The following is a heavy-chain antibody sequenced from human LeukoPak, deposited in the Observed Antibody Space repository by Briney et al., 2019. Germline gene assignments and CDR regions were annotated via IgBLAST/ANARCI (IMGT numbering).Heavy chain of an antibody. CDR1: GGTFSSYA. Sequence: GASVKVSCKASGGTFSSYAISWVRQAPGQGLEWMGGIIPIFGTANYAQKFQGRVTITADESTSTAYMELSSLRSEDTAVYYCAGRAGGLMFDPWGQGTLVTVSS. V-gene: IGHV1-69*13. D-gene: IGHD2-8*01. CDR2: IIPIFGTA. J-gene: IGHJ5*02. CDR3: AGRAGGLMFDP.